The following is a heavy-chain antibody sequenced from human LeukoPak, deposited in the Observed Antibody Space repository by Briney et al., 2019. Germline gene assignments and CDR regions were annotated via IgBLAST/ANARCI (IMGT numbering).Heavy chain of an antibody. V-gene: IGHV3-23*01. Sequence: GGSLRLSCAASGFTFSSYAMSWVRQAPGRGLEWVSAISGSGGSTYYADSVKGRFTISRDNSKNTLYLQMNSLRAEDTAVYYCAATSGYDKGFDYWGQGTLVTVSS. CDR1: GFTFSSYA. CDR2: ISGSGGST. CDR3: AATSGYDKGFDY. J-gene: IGHJ4*02. D-gene: IGHD5-12*01.